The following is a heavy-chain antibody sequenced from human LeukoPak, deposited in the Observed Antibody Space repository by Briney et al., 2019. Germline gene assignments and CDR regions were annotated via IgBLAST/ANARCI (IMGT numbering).Heavy chain of an antibody. CDR1: GYTFTSYG. J-gene: IGHJ6*04. D-gene: IGHD3-10*01. Sequence: ASVKVSCKASGYTFTSYGMSWVRQAPGQGLEWMGWISAYNGNTNYAQKLQGRVTMTTDTSTSTAYMELRSLRSDDTAVYYCARDLSPWFGELLEPDYYYYGMDVWGKGTTVTVSS. CDR2: ISAYNGNT. V-gene: IGHV1-18*04. CDR3: ARDLSPWFGELLEPDYYYYGMDV.